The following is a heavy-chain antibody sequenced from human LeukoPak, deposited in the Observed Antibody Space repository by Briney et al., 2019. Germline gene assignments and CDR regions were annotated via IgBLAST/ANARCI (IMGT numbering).Heavy chain of an antibody. CDR2: IHPHGIF. CDR3: SRGRDRSKAGDH. V-gene: IGHV4-34*01. CDR1: GGSCDDYY. J-gene: IGHJ4*02. D-gene: IGHD5-24*01. Sequence: SETLSLTCDVSGGSCDDYYCSWIRQPPGKGLGWIGEIHPHGIFYYNSSLMSRVTISIDTSKSQFSLRLTSVTAADTAIYYCSRGRDRSKAGDHWGQGSLVTVSS.